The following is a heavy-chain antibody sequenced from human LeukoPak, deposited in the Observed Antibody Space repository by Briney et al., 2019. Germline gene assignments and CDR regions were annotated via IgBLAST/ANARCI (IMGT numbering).Heavy chain of an antibody. V-gene: IGHV3-73*01. CDR1: GFIFSDSA. J-gene: IGHJ4*01. CDR3: ISPAHDFDFWSGYYSV. CDR2: IRRKANSDET. Sequence: GGSLRLSCTVSGFIFSDSAIHWVRQAAGKGLEWVGRIRRKANSDETAYAASVKGRFTISRDDSKDTAYLQMHSLKPEDTAVYHCISPAHDFDFWSGYYSVWGRGAQVTVSS. D-gene: IGHD3-3*01.